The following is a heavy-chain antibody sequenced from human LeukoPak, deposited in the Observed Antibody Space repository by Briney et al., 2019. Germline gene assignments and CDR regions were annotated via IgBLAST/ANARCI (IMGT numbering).Heavy chain of an antibody. CDR2: IYYSGST. Sequence: SETLFLTCTVSGGSISSYYWSWIRQPPGKGLEWIGYIYYSGSTNYNPSLKSRVTISVDTSKNQFSLKLSSVTAADTAVYYCARVRSSGYPPPPAFDYWGQGTLVTVSS. CDR3: ARVRSSGYPPPPAFDY. CDR1: GGSISSYY. V-gene: IGHV4-59*01. D-gene: IGHD3-22*01. J-gene: IGHJ4*02.